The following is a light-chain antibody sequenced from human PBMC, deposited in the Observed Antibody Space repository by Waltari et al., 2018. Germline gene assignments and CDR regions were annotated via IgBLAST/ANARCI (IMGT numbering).Light chain of an antibody. V-gene: IGKV3-20*01. CDR1: QSVSSSY. J-gene: IGKJ1*01. CDR2: GAS. Sequence: EIVLTQSPGTLSLSPGERATLSCRASQSVSSSYLAWYQHKPGQAPRVLIHGASNRATGISDRFSGSGSGTDFTLTISRLEPEDFAVYYCQQYGSSPWTFGQGTKVEIK. CDR3: QQYGSSPWT.